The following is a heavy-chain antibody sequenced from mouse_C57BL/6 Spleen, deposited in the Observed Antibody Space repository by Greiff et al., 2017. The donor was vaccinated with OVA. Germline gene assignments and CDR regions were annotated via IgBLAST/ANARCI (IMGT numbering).Heavy chain of an antibody. J-gene: IGHJ3*01. CDR1: GYTFTSYW. CDR2: IDPSDSYT. Sequence: QVQLQQPGAELVMPGASVKLSCKASGYTFTSYWMHWVKQRPGQGLEWIGEIDPSDSYTNYNQKFKGKSTLTVDKSSSTAYMQLSSLTSEDSAVYYCARGGLPYGFAYWGQGTLVTVSA. D-gene: IGHD6-5*01. CDR3: ARGGLPYGFAY. V-gene: IGHV1-69*01.